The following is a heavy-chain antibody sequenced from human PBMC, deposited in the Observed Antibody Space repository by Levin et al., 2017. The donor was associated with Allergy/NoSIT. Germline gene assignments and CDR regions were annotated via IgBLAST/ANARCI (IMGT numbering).Heavy chain of an antibody. CDR2: ISWDGGST. CDR3: AKYKGPFDYGDYYFDY. Sequence: GGSLRLSCAASGFTFDDYTMHWVRQAPGKGLEWVSLISWDGGSTYYADSVKGRFTISRDNSKNSLYLQMNSLRTEDTALYYCAKYKGPFDYGDYYFDYWGQGTLVTVSS. D-gene: IGHD4-17*01. CDR1: GFTFDDYT. V-gene: IGHV3-43*01. J-gene: IGHJ4*02.